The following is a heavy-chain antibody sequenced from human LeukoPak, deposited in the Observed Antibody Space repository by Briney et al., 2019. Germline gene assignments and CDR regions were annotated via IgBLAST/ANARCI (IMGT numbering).Heavy chain of an antibody. J-gene: IGHJ5*02. Sequence: GGSLRLSCAVSGFTFSSYWMHWVRQAPGKGLVWVSRINSDGSSTSYADSVKGRFTISRDNAKNTLYLQMNSLRAEDTAVYYCARDRHQYVDWFDPWGQGTLVTVSS. V-gene: IGHV3-74*01. D-gene: IGHD2-8*01. CDR1: GFTFSSYW. CDR2: INSDGSST. CDR3: ARDRHQYVDWFDP.